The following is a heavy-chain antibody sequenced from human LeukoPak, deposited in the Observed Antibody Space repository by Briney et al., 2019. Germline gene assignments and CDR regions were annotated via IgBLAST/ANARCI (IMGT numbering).Heavy chain of an antibody. CDR1: GFTFSDYY. Sequence: GGSLRLSCAASGFTFSDYYMSWIRQASGKGLEWVSYISSSGSTIYYADSVKGRFTISRDNAKNSLYLQMNSLRAEDTAVYYCARRPVVPAAKDYHYYMDVWGKGTTVTVSS. D-gene: IGHD2-2*01. CDR2: ISSSGSTI. V-gene: IGHV3-11*01. CDR3: ARRPVVPAAKDYHYYMDV. J-gene: IGHJ6*03.